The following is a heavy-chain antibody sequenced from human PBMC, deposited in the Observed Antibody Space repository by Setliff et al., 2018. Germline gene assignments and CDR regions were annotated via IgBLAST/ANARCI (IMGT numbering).Heavy chain of an antibody. CDR2: ISAYNGKT. J-gene: IGHJ4*02. Sequence: ASVKVSCKASGYTLSNSILSWVRQAPGQGLEWVGRISAYNGKTYSAQKFQDRVTLTTHTSTNMGYLELRDLRSDDTAVYYCLRLVRYCTKIACQATSGDEVWGLGTLVTVSS. CDR1: GYTLSNSI. CDR3: LRLVRYCTKIACQATSGDEV. D-gene: IGHD2-8*01. V-gene: IGHV1-18*01.